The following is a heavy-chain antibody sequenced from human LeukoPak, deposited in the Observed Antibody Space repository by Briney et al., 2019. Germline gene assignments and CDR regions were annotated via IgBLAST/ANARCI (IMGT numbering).Heavy chain of an antibody. CDR3: ARMYSNYVGSDPNWFDP. D-gene: IGHD4-11*01. V-gene: IGHV4-59*01. CDR2: IYYSGST. J-gene: IGHJ5*02. Sequence: PSETLSLTCTVSGGSISSYYWSWIRQPPGKGLEWIGYIYYSGSTNYNPSLQSRVTISVDTSKNQFSLKLSSVTAADTAVYYCARMYSNYVGSDPNWFDPWGQGTLVTVSS. CDR1: GGSISSYY.